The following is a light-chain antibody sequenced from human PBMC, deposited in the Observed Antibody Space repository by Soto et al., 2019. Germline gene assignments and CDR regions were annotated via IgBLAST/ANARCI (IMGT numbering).Light chain of an antibody. J-gene: IGLJ2*01. Sequence: QSALTQPASVSGSPGQSITISCTGTSSDVGSYNLVSWYQQPPGKAPKLMIYEFSKRPSGVSNRFSGSKSGNTASLTISGLEDEDEADYYCCSYAGSSTPGVFGGGTKVTVL. V-gene: IGLV2-23*02. CDR3: CSYAGSSTPGV. CDR1: SSDVGSYNL. CDR2: EFS.